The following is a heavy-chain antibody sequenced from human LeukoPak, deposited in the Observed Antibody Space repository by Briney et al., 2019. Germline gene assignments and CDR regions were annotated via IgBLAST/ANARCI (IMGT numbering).Heavy chain of an antibody. D-gene: IGHD6-13*01. CDR3: ARAIAAAGSFDY. CDR2: IYHSGST. V-gene: IGHV4-4*02. J-gene: IGHJ4*02. CDR1: GGSISSSNW. Sequence: PSGTLSLTCAVSGGSISSSNWWSWVRQPPGKGLEWIGEIYHSGSTYYNPSLKSRVTISVDRSKNQFSLKLSSVTAADTAVYYCARAIAAAGSFDYWGQGTLVTVSS.